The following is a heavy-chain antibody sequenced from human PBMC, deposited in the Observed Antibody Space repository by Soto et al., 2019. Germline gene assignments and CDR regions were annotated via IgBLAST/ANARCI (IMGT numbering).Heavy chain of an antibody. D-gene: IGHD3-10*01. V-gene: IGHV3-30*03. J-gene: IGHJ4*02. CDR3: ARCNLSFDFDS. CDR1: GFTFGFFG. CDR2: ISGDGINT. Sequence: QIQLVESGGDVVQPGRSLRLSCAASGFTFGFFGMHWVRQAPGKGLEWVAFISGDGINTHYADSVRGRFTLSRDYSKKTMYLQLDTLREDDTALYYCARCNLSFDFDSWGQGTLVTVSS.